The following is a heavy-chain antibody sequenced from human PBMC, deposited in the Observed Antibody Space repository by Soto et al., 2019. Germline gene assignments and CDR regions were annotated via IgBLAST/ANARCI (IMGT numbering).Heavy chain of an antibody. V-gene: IGHV3-23*01. D-gene: IGHD4-17*01. CDR1: GFTFSTYS. CDR2: IFQDGRT. CDR3: AKDLRPDGVWDFDY. Sequence: EVQLLESGGGLVQPGGSLRLSCAASGFTFSTYSMAWVRQAPGRGPEWVSGIFQDGRTHYADSVKGRFTISRDNSRSSVYLQMITLRGEDTAIYYFAKDLRPDGVWDFDYWGQGTLVTVSS. J-gene: IGHJ4*02.